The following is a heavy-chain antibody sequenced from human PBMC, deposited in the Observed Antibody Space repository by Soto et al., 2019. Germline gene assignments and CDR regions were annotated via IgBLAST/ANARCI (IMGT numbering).Heavy chain of an antibody. D-gene: IGHD1-7*01. J-gene: IGHJ4*02. CDR1: GYTFTGYY. V-gene: IGHV1-2*02. Sequence: VASVKVSCKASGYTFTGYYMHWVRQAPGQGLEWMGWINPNSGGTNYAQKFQGRVTMTRDTSISTAYMELSRLRSDDTAVYYCARERASTGTTLYYFDYWGQGTLVTVSS. CDR2: INPNSGGT. CDR3: ARERASTGTTLYYFDY.